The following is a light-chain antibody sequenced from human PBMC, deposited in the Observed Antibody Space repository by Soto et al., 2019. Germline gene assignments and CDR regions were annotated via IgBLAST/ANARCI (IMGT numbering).Light chain of an antibody. CDR2: AAS. CDR3: LQHNSYPLT. Sequence: DIQMTQSPSSLSASVGDRVTITCRASQSISSYLNWYQQKPGKAPKLLIYAASSLQSGVPSRFSGSGSGTEFTLTISSLQPEDFATYYCLQHNSYPLTFGQGTKVEIK. J-gene: IGKJ1*01. CDR1: QSISSY. V-gene: IGKV1-17*01.